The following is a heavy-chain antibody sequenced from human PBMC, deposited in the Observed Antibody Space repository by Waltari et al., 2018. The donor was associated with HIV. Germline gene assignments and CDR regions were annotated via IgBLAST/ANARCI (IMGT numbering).Heavy chain of an antibody. V-gene: IGHV3-74*01. CDR2: IKGDGSAI. D-gene: IGHD5-12*01. CDR3: ASGDSVYDRSGIDS. CDR1: GFTFSSHW. J-gene: IGHJ4*02. Sequence: EVQLVESGGGLVQPGGSLRLSCVASGFTFSSHWMHWVRQAPGKGLVWVSRIKGDGSAIGYADSVQGRFTISRDNVKNTLYLQMNSLGAEDTSVYYCASGDSVYDRSGIDSWGQGTLVTVSS.